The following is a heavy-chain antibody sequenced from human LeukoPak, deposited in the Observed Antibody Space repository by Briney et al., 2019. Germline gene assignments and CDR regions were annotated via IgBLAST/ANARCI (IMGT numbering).Heavy chain of an antibody. CDR3: ARDRTFEEQQPQNYFDY. CDR2: INPNSGGT. J-gene: IGHJ4*02. CDR1: GYTFIAYY. V-gene: IGHV1-2*02. Sequence: AAVKVSCKASGYTFIAYYMHWVRQAPGQGLEWMGWINPNSGGTNYAQKFQGRVTMTRDTSISTAYMDLSRLRSDDTAVYYCARDRTFEEQQPQNYFDYWGQGTLVTVSS. D-gene: IGHD6-13*01.